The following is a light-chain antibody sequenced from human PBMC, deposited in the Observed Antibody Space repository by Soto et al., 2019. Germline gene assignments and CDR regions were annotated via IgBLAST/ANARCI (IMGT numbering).Light chain of an antibody. CDR3: AAWDDSLSGVV. CDR2: RSN. CDR1: SSNIGSGY. J-gene: IGLJ2*01. V-gene: IGLV1-47*01. Sequence: QSVLTQPPSASGTPGQRFTISCSGSSSNIGSGYVYWYHQLPGTAPKVLIYRSNQRPSGVPDRISGSRSGTSASLAISGLRSDDEAEYYCAAWDDSLSGVVFGGGTKLTVL.